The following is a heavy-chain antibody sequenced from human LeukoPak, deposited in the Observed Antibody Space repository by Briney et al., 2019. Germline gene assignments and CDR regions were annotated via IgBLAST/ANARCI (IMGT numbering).Heavy chain of an antibody. Sequence: GSSVKVSCKASGGTFSSYAISWVRQAPGQGLEWMGGIIPIFGTANYAQKFQGRVTITTDESTSTAYMELSSLRSEDTAVYYCARSNYDFWSGSMRANSYYYMDVWGKGTTVTVSS. CDR3: ARSNYDFWSGSMRANSYYYMDV. V-gene: IGHV1-69*05. J-gene: IGHJ6*03. CDR1: GGTFSSYA. CDR2: IIPIFGTA. D-gene: IGHD3-3*01.